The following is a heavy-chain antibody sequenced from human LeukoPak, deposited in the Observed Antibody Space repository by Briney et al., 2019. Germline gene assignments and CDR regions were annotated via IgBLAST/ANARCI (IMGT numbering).Heavy chain of an antibody. V-gene: IGHV1-69*13. CDR3: ARGRPNTYYDYVWGEGPSALVD. D-gene: IGHD3-16*01. Sequence: SVKVSCKASGGTFSSYAISWVRQAPGQGLEWMGRIIPIFGIANYAQKFQGRVTITADESTSTAYMELSSLRSEDTAVYYCARGRPNTYYDYVWGEGPSALVDWGQGTLVTVSS. CDR2: IIPIFGIA. CDR1: GGTFSSYA. J-gene: IGHJ4*02.